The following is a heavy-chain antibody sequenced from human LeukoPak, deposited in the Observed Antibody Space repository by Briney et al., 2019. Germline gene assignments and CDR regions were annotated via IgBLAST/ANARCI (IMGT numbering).Heavy chain of an antibody. V-gene: IGHV4-59*01. CDR1: VASISSDY. J-gene: IGHJ6*03. Sequence: SETLSLTCPVSVASISSDYWTWIRQPPRKGLEWIGYMYYSGSTNYNPSLKSRVTISIDTSKNQFSLNLSSVTAADTAVYYCARVSSEGKVIPRRYYYMDVWGKGTTVTVSS. D-gene: IGHD3-10*01. CDR2: MYYSGST. CDR3: ARVSSEGKVIPRRYYYMDV.